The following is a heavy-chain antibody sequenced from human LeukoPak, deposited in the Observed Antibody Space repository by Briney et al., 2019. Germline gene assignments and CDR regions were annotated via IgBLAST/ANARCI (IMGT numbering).Heavy chain of an antibody. Sequence: PSGTLSLTCAVSGDSISNDHWWSWVRQSPGKGLEWIGEIHQSESTNYNPSFESRLTISADKSKNQFPLKLRSVTAADTAVYYCARAGHYCLDYLGQGTLVTVSS. CDR3: ARAGHYCLDY. V-gene: IGHV4-4*02. D-gene: IGHD3-10*01. J-gene: IGHJ4*02. CDR1: GDSISNDHW. CDR2: IHQSEST.